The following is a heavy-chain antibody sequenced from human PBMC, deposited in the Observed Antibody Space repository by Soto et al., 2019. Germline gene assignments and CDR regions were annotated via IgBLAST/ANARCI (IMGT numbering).Heavy chain of an antibody. CDR2: IIPIFGTA. V-gene: IGHV1-69*01. CDR3: ATRIGDVGAFDI. J-gene: IGHJ3*02. Sequence: QVQLVQSGAEVKKPGSSVKVSCKASGGTFSSYAISWARQAPGQGLEWMGGIIPIFGTANYAQKFQGRVTITADESTCTAYTELRSLRSEDTAVYYCATRIGDVGAFDICGQGTMVTVSS. D-gene: IGHD2-15*01. CDR1: GGTFSSYA.